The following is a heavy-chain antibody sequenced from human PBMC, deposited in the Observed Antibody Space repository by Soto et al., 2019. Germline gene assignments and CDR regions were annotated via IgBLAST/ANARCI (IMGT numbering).Heavy chain of an antibody. CDR3: AYRVTYSGYWDVGPFDS. V-gene: IGHV2-5*02. Sequence: QITLKESGPTLVEPTQTLTLTCSFSGFSLTNSGVGVGWFRQAPGKALECLGIIYWDNDRRYNPSLKTRLTITHNTSKNQVDLSMTHMEPVDTGAYYCAYRVTYSGYWDVGPFDSWGQGTPVTVS. CDR2: IYWDNDR. D-gene: IGHD6-25*01. J-gene: IGHJ5*01. CDR1: GFSLTNSGVG.